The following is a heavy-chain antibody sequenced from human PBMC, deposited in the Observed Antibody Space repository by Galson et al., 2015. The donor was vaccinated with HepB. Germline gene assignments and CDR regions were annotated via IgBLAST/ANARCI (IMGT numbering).Heavy chain of an antibody. V-gene: IGHV3-73*01. Sequence: SLRLSCAASGFTFSGSAIHWVRQASGRGPEWIGYIRSKATNYAALYVPSLKGRFTISRGDSKNMAYLHMGSLKTDDTAVYYCVRSGDFSGYSIRWGQGTLVTVSS. CDR1: GFTFSGSA. D-gene: IGHD1-26*01. CDR3: VRSGDFSGYSIR. CDR2: IRSKATNYAA. J-gene: IGHJ4*02.